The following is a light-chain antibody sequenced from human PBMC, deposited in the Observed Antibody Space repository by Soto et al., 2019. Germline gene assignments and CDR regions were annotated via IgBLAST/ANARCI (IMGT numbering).Light chain of an antibody. CDR1: QSVSSY. CDR3: QRRSNGEGT. Sequence: EIVLTHSPATLSLSPGEITTLSCRSSQSVSSYLAWYQQRPGQAPRLVIYDASNRATGIPARFSGSGSGTDFTLTISSLEPEDFEVYYCQRRSNGEGTFGGGTKVDIK. CDR2: DAS. V-gene: IGKV3-11*01. J-gene: IGKJ4*02.